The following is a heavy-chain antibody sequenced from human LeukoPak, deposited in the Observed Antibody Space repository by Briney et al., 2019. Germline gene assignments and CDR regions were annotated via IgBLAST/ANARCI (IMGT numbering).Heavy chain of an antibody. CDR1: GFSFSSYA. Sequence: GGSLRLSCAACGFSFSSYAMHWGRQAPGKGLEWVAVISYDGSNKYYADSVKGRFTISRDNSKNTLYLQMNSLRAEDTAVYYCARDLWDIVVVVAATPVYYGMDVWGQGSTVTVSS. CDR3: ARDLWDIVVVVAATPVYYGMDV. J-gene: IGHJ6*02. D-gene: IGHD2-15*01. V-gene: IGHV3-30-3*01. CDR2: ISYDGSNK.